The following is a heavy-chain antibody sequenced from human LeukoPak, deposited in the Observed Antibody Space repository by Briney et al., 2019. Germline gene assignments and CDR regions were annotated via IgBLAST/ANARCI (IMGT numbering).Heavy chain of an antibody. CDR1: GGSINYSY. D-gene: IGHD7-27*01. Sequence: SETLSLTCTVSGGSINYSYWSWIRQPPGKRLEWIGYIYYSGSTNYNPSLKSRVTISVDTSKNQFSLKLTSVTAADTAVYYCARVHGDSGWYFDYWGKGTLVTVSS. J-gene: IGHJ4*02. CDR3: ARVHGDSGWYFDY. V-gene: IGHV4-59*01. CDR2: IYYSGST.